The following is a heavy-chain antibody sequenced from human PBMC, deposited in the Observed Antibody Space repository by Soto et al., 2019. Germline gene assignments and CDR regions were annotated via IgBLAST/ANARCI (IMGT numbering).Heavy chain of an antibody. D-gene: IGHD3-10*01. CDR1: GGTFSTYA. V-gene: IGHV1-69*13. Sequence: SVKVSCKAPGGTFSTYAISWVRQAPGQGLEWIGGIIPMFGTANYAQRFQDRVTITADESTNTVYMELSSLRSEDTAVYYCARDPSYYGSGSYYYFDHWGQGTPVTVSS. CDR2: IIPMFGTA. J-gene: IGHJ4*02. CDR3: ARDPSYYGSGSYYYFDH.